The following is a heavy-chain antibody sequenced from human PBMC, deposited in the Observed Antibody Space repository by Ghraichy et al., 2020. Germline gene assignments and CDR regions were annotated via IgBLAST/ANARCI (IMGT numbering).Heavy chain of an antibody. D-gene: IGHD6-13*01. CDR2: INHSGST. Sequence: SETLSLTCAVYGGSFSGYYWSWIRQPPGKGLEWIGEINHSGSTNYNPSLKSRVTISVDTSKNQFSLKLSSVTAADTAVYYCARSHSSSWYARRYYYYGMDVWGQGTTVTVSS. CDR1: GGSFSGYY. V-gene: IGHV4-34*01. CDR3: ARSHSSSWYARRYYYYGMDV. J-gene: IGHJ6*02.